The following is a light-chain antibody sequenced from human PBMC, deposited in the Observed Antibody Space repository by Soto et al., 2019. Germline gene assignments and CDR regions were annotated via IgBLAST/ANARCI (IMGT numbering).Light chain of an antibody. Sequence: QSALTQPASVSGSPGQSITISCTGTRSAVGDYNFVSWYQQHPGKAPKLMIYEIRNRPSGVPNRFSGSQSGDTASLTISGLQAEDEADYYCSAYTGSGSLFCGGTKVTVL. V-gene: IGLV2-14*01. J-gene: IGLJ2*01. CDR2: EIR. CDR1: RSAVGDYNF. CDR3: SAYTGSGSL.